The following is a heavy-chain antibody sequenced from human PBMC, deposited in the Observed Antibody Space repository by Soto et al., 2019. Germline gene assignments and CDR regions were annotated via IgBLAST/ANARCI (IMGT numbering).Heavy chain of an antibody. D-gene: IGHD6-19*01. V-gene: IGHV1-69*01. CDR1: GGTFSRFA. Sequence: QVQMVQSGAEVKKPGSSVKVSCKASGGTFSRFAISWVRQAPGQGLEWMGGIIPIYGTATYAQKFQGRVTITADDSTTTVYRELSILRSEDTAIYYCATSPPQWGAWLDPWGQGTLVTVSS. CDR3: ATSPPQWGAWLDP. J-gene: IGHJ5*02. CDR2: IIPIYGTA.